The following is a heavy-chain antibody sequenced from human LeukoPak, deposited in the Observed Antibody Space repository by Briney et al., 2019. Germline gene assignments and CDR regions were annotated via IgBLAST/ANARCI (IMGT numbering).Heavy chain of an antibody. CDR3: ARVAAMTGTVIDY. CDR2: IKQDGSEK. Sequence: GGSLRLSCAASGFTFSSYGMSWVRQAPGKGLEWVANIKQDGSEKYYVDSVKGRFTISRDNAKNSLFLQMNSLRAEDTAVYHCARVAAMTGTVIDYWGQGTLVTVSS. D-gene: IGHD6-19*01. V-gene: IGHV3-7*01. J-gene: IGHJ4*02. CDR1: GFTFSSYG.